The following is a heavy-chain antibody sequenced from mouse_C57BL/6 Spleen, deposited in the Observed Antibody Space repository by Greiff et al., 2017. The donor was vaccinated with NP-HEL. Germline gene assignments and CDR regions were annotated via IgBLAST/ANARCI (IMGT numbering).Heavy chain of an antibody. CDR2: IYPGYGDT. D-gene: IGHD2-5*01. CDR1: GYAFSSSW. V-gene: IGHV1-82*01. J-gene: IGHJ1*03. Sequence: VTLVESGPELVKPGASVKISCKASGYAFSSSWMNWVKQRPGKGLEWIGRIYPGYGDTNYNGTFTGKATLTADKSSSTAYMQLSSLTSEDSAVYFCASSAYYSNFWYFDVWGTGTTVTVSS. CDR3: ASSAYYSNFWYFDV.